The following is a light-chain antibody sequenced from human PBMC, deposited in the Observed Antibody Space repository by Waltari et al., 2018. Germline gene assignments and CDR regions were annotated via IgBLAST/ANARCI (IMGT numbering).Light chain of an antibody. J-gene: IGLJ2*01. CDR2: GNN. Sequence: QSVLTQPPSASGTPGQRVTISCSGSSSNIGSNPVTWYQQLPGAAPKLLVYGNNRRPSGFPDRFSVSKSGASASLAILGLQSEDEADYYCAAWDDSLNGVVFGGGTKLTVL. CDR3: AAWDDSLNGVV. CDR1: SSNIGSNP. V-gene: IGLV1-44*01.